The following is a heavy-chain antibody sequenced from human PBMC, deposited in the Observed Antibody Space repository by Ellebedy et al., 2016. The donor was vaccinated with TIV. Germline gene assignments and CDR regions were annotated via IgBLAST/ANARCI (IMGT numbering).Heavy chain of an antibody. Sequence: GESLKISCAASGFNFRSYWMTWVRQAPGKGLEWVAKIRQEGDEIYYVESVKGRFTISRDNAKNSLFLQMNSLRVDDTAVYYFARRASYGDYAVQVNPWFDPWGQGTLVTVSS. CDR3: ARRASYGDYAVQVNPWFDP. D-gene: IGHD4-17*01. CDR2: IRQEGDEI. CDR1: GFNFRSYW. J-gene: IGHJ5*02. V-gene: IGHV3-7*01.